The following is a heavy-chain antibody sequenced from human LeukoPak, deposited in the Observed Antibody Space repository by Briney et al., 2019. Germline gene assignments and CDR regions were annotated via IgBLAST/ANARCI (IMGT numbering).Heavy chain of an antibody. Sequence: SETLSLTCAVYGGAFSGYYWSWIRQPPGKGLEWIGDINHSGSTNYNPSLKSRVTISVDTSKNQFSLKLSSVTAADTAVYYCARASYRSGGSCYLWQFEETNWFDPWGQGTLVTVSS. CDR2: INHSGST. CDR1: GGAFSGYY. CDR3: ARASYRSGGSCYLWQFEETNWFDP. V-gene: IGHV4-34*01. J-gene: IGHJ5*02. D-gene: IGHD2-15*01.